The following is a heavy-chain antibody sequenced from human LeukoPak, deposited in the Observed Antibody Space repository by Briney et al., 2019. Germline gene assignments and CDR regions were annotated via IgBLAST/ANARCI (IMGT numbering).Heavy chain of an antibody. CDR3: ARGKGYSSNDAFDI. V-gene: IGHV3-74*01. CDR1: GFTFSSYW. D-gene: IGHD3-22*01. CDR2: INSDGSST. J-gene: IGHJ3*02. Sequence: GGSLRLSCAASGFTFSSYWMHWVRQAPGKGLVWVSRINSDGSSTSYADSVKGRFTISRDTAKNTLYLQMNSLRAEDTAVYYCARGKGYSSNDAFDIWGQGTMVTVSS.